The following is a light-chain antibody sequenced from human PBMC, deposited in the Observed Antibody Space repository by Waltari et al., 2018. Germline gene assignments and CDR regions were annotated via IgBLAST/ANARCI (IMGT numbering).Light chain of an antibody. CDR2: DAS. CDR3: QHYAPP. CDR1: KDIGNY. J-gene: IGKJ4*01. Sequence: DIQMTQSPSSLSASVGDRVTITCQASKDIGNYLNWYQQKPGKAPNHLIYDASNLETGVPSRFSGSGAGTDFTCTISSLQPEDIATYYCQHYAPPFGGGTKVEIK. V-gene: IGKV1-33*01.